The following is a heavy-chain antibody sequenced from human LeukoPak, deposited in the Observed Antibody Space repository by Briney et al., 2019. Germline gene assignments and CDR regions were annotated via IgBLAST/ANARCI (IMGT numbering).Heavy chain of an antibody. CDR1: GFTFSSYA. Sequence: GRSLRLSCAASGFTFSSYAMYWVRQAPGKGLEWVAVISYDGSNKYYADSVKGRFTISRDNAKNSLYLQMSSLRAEDTAIYYCARALYNRGWYPDYFDSWGQGTLVTVSA. V-gene: IGHV3-30-3*01. D-gene: IGHD6-19*01. CDR3: ARALYNRGWYPDYFDS. CDR2: ISYDGSNK. J-gene: IGHJ4*02.